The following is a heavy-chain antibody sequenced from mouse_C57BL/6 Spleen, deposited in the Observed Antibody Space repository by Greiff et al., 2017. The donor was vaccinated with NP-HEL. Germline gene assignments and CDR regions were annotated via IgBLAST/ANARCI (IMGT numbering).Heavy chain of an antibody. J-gene: IGHJ3*01. CDR2: IDPSDSET. Sequence: VQLQQPGAELVRPGSSVKLSCKASGYTFTSYWMHWVKQRPIQGLEWIGNIDPSDSETHYNQKFKDKATLTVDKSSSTAYMQLSSLTSEDSAVYYCARGSYDGSWFAYWGQGTLVTVSA. CDR1: GYTFTSYW. V-gene: IGHV1-52*01. D-gene: IGHD2-12*01. CDR3: ARGSYDGSWFAY.